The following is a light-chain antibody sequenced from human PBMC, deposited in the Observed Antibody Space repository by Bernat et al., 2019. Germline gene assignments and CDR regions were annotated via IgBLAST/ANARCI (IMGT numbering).Light chain of an antibody. CDR2: DVS. J-gene: IGLJ1*01. CDR3: NSYSSTTTPYV. Sequence: QSALTQPASVSGSPGQSITISCTGTSSDVGYYNYVSWYQQRPGKVPKVMIYDVSNRPSGVSNRFSGSKSGNTASLTISGLQAEDEADYYCNSYSSTTTPYVFGTGTRVTVL. V-gene: IGLV2-14*03. CDR1: SSDVGYYNY.